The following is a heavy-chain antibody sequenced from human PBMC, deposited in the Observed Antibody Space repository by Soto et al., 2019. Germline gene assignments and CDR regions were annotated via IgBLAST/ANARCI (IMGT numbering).Heavy chain of an antibody. Sequence: GESLKISCKGSGYSFTSYWISWVRQMPGKGLEWMGRIDPSDSYTNYSTSFQGQVNISADKYTSTAYLQWSSLKASDTAMYYCARRSNARGGMDVWGQGPTVSVS. J-gene: IGHJ6*02. V-gene: IGHV5-10-1*04. CDR2: IDPSDSYT. CDR1: GYSFTSYW. CDR3: ARRSNARGGMDV.